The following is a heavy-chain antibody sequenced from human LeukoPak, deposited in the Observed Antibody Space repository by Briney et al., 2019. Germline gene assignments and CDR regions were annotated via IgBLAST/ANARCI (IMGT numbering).Heavy chain of an antibody. CDR3: ASTPPTGDFWSGYLRSPADAFDI. D-gene: IGHD3-3*01. CDR2: INHSGST. CDR1: GGSFSGYY. J-gene: IGHJ3*02. Sequence: SETLSLTCAVYGGSFSGYYWSWIRQPPGKGLEWIGEINHSGSTNYNPSFKRRVTISVDTSKNQFSLKLSSATAADTAVYYCASTPPTGDFWSGYLRSPADAFDIWGQGTMVTVSS. V-gene: IGHV4-34*01.